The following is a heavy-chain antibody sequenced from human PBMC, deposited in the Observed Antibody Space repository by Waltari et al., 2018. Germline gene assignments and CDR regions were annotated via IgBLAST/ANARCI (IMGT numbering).Heavy chain of an antibody. CDR3: ARLVVVTALYNWFDP. D-gene: IGHD2-21*02. CDR1: GGSISSSSYY. V-gene: IGHV4-39*01. CDR2: IYYSGST. J-gene: IGHJ5*02. Sequence: QLQLQESGPGLVKPSETLSLTCTVSGGSISSSSYYWGWIRQPPGKGLEWIGSIYYSGSTDYTPPLKSRVTISGDTSKNQFSLKLGSVTAADTAVYYCARLVVVTALYNWFDPGGQGTLVTVSS.